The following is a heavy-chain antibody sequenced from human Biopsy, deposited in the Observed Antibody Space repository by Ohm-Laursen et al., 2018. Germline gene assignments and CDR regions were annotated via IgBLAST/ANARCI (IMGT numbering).Heavy chain of an antibody. CDR3: ARDSTINTVTTADY. D-gene: IGHD4-11*01. J-gene: IGHJ4*02. V-gene: IGHV3-33*01. CDR2: IWYDGSNK. Sequence: SLRLSCTASGFTFSNYGMHWVRQAPGKGLEWLAVIWYDGSNKYYGDSVHGRFTISRDNSKNTVYLQMNSLSAEDTAIYYCARDSTINTVTTADYWGQETLVTVSS. CDR1: GFTFSNYG.